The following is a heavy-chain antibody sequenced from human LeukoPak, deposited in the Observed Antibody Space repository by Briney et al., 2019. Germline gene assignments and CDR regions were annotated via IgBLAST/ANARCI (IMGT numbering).Heavy chain of an antibody. CDR2: INSWSSYI. CDR3: ARALGEYDSSGLDY. Sequence: PGGSLRLSCAASGFTFRRYSMKWVRQAPGKGLEWVSSINSWSSYIYYADSVRGRFTISRDNAKNSLYLQMNSLSAEDTAVYYCARALGEYDSSGLDYWGQGPLVTVSS. CDR1: GFTFRRYS. J-gene: IGHJ4*02. D-gene: IGHD3-22*01. V-gene: IGHV3-21*01.